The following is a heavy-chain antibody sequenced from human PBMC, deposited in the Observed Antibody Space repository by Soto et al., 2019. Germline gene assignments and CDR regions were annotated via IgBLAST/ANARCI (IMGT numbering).Heavy chain of an antibody. CDR1: GFTFSSYS. Sequence: GGSLRLSCAASGFTFSSYSMNWVRQAPGKGLEWVSYISSSSSTIYYADSVKGRFTISRDNAKNSLYLQMNSLRAEDTAVYYCARDMAKTYSSGWYSMFFDAFDIWGQGTMVTVSS. D-gene: IGHD6-19*01. CDR3: ARDMAKTYSSGWYSMFFDAFDI. J-gene: IGHJ3*02. V-gene: IGHV3-48*01. CDR2: ISSSSSTI.